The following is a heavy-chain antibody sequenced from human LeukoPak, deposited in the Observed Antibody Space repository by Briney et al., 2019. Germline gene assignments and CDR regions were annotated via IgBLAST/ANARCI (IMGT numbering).Heavy chain of an antibody. CDR1: RFTFSSYG. D-gene: IGHD3-22*01. V-gene: IGHV3-30*02. CDR3: AKTYYYDSSGYYYFDY. J-gene: IGHJ4*02. Sequence: GGSLRLSCSASRFTFSSYGMHWVRQAPGKGLEWVAFIRYDGSNKYYADSVKGRFTISRDNSKNTLYLQMNSLRAEDTAVYYCAKTYYYDSSGYYYFDYWGQGTLVTVSS. CDR2: IRYDGSNK.